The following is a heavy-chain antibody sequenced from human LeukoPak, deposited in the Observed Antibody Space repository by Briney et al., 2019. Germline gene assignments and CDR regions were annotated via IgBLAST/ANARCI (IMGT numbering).Heavy chain of an antibody. J-gene: IGHJ4*02. D-gene: IGHD2-15*01. CDR1: GGSISGSRYY. CDR3: ARSGVVAAKRHLDY. V-gene: IGHV4-39*01. CDR2: VYYSGST. Sequence: SETLSLTCTVSGGSISGSRYYWGWIRQPPGKGLEWIGSVYYSGSTYYNPSLKSRVTISVDTSKNQFSLKLSSVTAADTAVYYCARSGVVAAKRHLDYWGQGTLVTVSS.